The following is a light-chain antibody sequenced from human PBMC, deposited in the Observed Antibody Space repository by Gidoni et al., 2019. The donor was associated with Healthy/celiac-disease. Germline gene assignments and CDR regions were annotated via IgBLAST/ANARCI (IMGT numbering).Light chain of an antibody. Sequence: QSALTQPASVSGSPGQSITISCTGTSSAVGGYHYVSWYQQHPGKAPKLMIYDVSNRPSGVSNRFSGSKSGNTASLTISGLQAEDEADYYCSSYTISSTRVFGGGTKLTVL. CDR2: DVS. CDR1: SSAVGGYHY. J-gene: IGLJ3*02. V-gene: IGLV2-14*03. CDR3: SSYTISSTRV.